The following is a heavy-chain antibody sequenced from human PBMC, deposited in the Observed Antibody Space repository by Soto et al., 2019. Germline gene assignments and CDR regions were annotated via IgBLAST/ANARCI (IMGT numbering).Heavy chain of an antibody. D-gene: IGHD4-17*01. Sequence: EVQLVESGGGLVQPGGSLSLSCAASGFRFSHFWMHWVRQAPRKGPAWVSRVSEEGSSTHYADSVKGRFTISRDHAKNTECQQINGLRADDEAVYYCARGNYGESGTPPVLWGQGVLFTVSS. J-gene: IGHJ4*01. V-gene: IGHV3-74*01. CDR3: ARGNYGESGTPPVL. CDR1: GFRFSHFW. CDR2: VSEEGSST.